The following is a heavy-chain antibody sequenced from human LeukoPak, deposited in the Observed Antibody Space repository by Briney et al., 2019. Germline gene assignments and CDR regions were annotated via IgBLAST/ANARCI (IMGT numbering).Heavy chain of an antibody. V-gene: IGHV3-23*01. CDR3: AKGASSSRQYYMDV. J-gene: IGHJ6*03. Sequence: GGSLRLSCAASGFTFSGYAMSWVRQAPGKGLEWVSTITGSGDSTYYADSVKGRFTISRDNSKNTLYLQMNSLRAEDTAVYYCAKGASSSRQYYMDVWGKGTTVTVSS. CDR2: ITGSGDST. CDR1: GFTFSGYA. D-gene: IGHD6-6*01.